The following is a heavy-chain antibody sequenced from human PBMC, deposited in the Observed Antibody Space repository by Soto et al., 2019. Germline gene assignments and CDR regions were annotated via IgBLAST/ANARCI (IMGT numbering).Heavy chain of an antibody. V-gene: IGHV1-18*01. CDR3: ARDLPNEYSYGYRFDY. D-gene: IGHD5-18*01. CDR1: GYTFTSYG. Sequence: EASVKVSCKASGYTFTSYGISWVRQAPGQGLEWMGWISAYNGNTNYAQKFQGRVTMTTDTSTTTAYMELRSLRSDDTALYFCARDLPNEYSYGYRFDYWGQGTLVTVSS. J-gene: IGHJ4*02. CDR2: ISAYNGNT.